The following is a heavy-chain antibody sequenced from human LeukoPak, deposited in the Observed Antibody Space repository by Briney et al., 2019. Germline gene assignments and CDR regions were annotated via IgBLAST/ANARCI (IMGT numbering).Heavy chain of an antibody. D-gene: IGHD3-10*01. CDR1: GFTFSSYA. CDR2: ISYDGSNK. Sequence: GRSLRLSCAASGFTFSSYAMHWVRQAPGKGLEWVPVISYDGSNKYYADSVKGRFTISRDNSKNTLYLQMNSLRAEDTAVYYCARDFRHILDYWGRGTLVTVSS. J-gene: IGHJ4*02. V-gene: IGHV3-30*04. CDR3: ARDFRHILDY.